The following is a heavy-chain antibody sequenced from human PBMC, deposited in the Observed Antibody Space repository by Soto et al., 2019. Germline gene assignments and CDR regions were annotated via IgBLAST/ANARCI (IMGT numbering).Heavy chain of an antibody. D-gene: IGHD3-10*01. V-gene: IGHV1-8*01. CDR3: AKVSRKGSAIDFDY. J-gene: IGHJ4*02. CDR2: VNPNNGDT. Sequence: QVQLVQSGAELKKPGASVKVSCKASGYTFSNYDMNWVRQATGQGPEWIGWVNPNNGDTGYAQKFQVRVTLTTDISTPTAYMALTSLRSEDTAIYYCAKVSRKGSAIDFDYWGQGTLITVSS. CDR1: GYTFSNYD.